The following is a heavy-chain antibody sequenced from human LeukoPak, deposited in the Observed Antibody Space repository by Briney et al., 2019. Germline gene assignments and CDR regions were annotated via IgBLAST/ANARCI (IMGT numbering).Heavy chain of an antibody. V-gene: IGHV4-34*01. CDR3: ARVGVMAYYYYYGMDV. CDR2: INHSGST. CDR1: GGSFSGYY. Sequence: SETLSLTCAVYGGSFSGYYWSWIRQPPGKGLEWFGEINHSGSTNYNPSLKSRVTISVYTSKNQFSLKLSSVTAADTAVYYCARVGVMAYYYYYGMDVWGQGTTVTVSS. J-gene: IGHJ6*02. D-gene: IGHD3-3*01.